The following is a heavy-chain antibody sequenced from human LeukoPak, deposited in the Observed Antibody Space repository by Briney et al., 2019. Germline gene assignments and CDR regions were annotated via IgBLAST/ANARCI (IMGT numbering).Heavy chain of an antibody. CDR1: GFTFSSYE. D-gene: IGHD3-16*02. CDR3: AKDQDYDYIWGSSRV. J-gene: IGHJ4*02. Sequence: PGGSLRLSCAASGFTFSSYEMNWVRQAPGKGLEWVSAISGSGASTIYADSVRGRFTISRDNSKNTLYLQMDSLRAEDTAVYYCAKDQDYDYIWGSSRVWGQGTLVTVSS. V-gene: IGHV3-23*01. CDR2: ISGSGAST.